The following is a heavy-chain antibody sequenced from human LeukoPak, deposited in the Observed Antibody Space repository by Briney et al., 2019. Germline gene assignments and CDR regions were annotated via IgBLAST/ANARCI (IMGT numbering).Heavy chain of an antibody. V-gene: IGHV4-59*01. CDR1: WGSINDYY. D-gene: IGHD4-17*01. Sequence: SETLSLTCTLSWGSINDYYWRWIRQAPGEGLEWVGYISNSGTTDYNPSLKGRGTISVKTSKNGYSLNLTSVSAADTAMDYCARVVRGTVTSNWFDPWGQGTLVTVSS. CDR3: ARVVRGTVTSNWFDP. CDR2: ISNSGTT. J-gene: IGHJ5*02.